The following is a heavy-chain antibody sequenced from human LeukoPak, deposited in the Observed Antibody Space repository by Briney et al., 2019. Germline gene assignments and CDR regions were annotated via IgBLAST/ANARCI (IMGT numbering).Heavy chain of an antibody. V-gene: IGHV3-23*01. Sequence: GGSLRLSCAASGFTFSSYAMSWVRQAPGKGLEWVSAISGSGGSTYYADSVKGRFTISRDNSKNMLYLQMNSLRAEDTAVYYCAKDRGVGAYDSSGYYYDYWGQGTLVTVSS. CDR1: GFTFSSYA. D-gene: IGHD3-22*01. CDR2: ISGSGGST. J-gene: IGHJ4*02. CDR3: AKDRGVGAYDSSGYYYDY.